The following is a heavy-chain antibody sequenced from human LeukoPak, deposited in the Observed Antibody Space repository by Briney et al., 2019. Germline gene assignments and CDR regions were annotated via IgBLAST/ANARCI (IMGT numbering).Heavy chain of an antibody. CDR1: GFTFSSYS. Sequence: GGSLRLSCAASGFTFSSYSMNWVRQAPGKGLEWVSSISSSSSYIYYADSVKGRFTISRDNAKNSLYLQMNSLRAEDTAVYYCARDPANIVATPHFDYWGQGTLVTVSS. J-gene: IGHJ4*02. D-gene: IGHD5-12*01. CDR2: ISSSSSYI. V-gene: IGHV3-21*01. CDR3: ARDPANIVATPHFDY.